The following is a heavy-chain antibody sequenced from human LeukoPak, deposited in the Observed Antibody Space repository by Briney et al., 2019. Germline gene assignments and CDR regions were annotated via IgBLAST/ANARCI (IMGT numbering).Heavy chain of an antibody. Sequence: GRSLRLSCAASGFTFDDYGMHWVRQSPGEGLEWVSGISWNSGSIGYADSVKGRFTISRDNAKNSLYLQMNSLRAEDTALYYCAKDGGGWLRMGPYFDYWGQGTLVTVSS. V-gene: IGHV3-9*01. CDR1: GFTFDDYG. CDR2: ISWNSGSI. J-gene: IGHJ4*02. D-gene: IGHD5-12*01. CDR3: AKDGGGWLRMGPYFDY.